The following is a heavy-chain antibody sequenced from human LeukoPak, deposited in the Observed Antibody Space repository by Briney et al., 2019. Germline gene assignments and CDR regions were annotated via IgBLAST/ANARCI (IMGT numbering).Heavy chain of an antibody. CDR3: ARDRGTHGSYRFDP. CDR1: GFTFSSYS. CDR2: ISSSSSTI. V-gene: IGHV3-48*01. Sequence: GGSLRLSCAASGFTFSSYSMNWFRQAPGKGLEWVSYISSSSSTIYYADSAKGRFTISRDNAKNSLYLQMNSLRAEDTAVYYCARDRGTHGSYRFDPWGQGTLVTVSS. D-gene: IGHD1-26*01. J-gene: IGHJ5*02.